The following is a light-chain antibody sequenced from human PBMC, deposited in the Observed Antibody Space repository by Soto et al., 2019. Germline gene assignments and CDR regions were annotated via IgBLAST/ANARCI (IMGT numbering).Light chain of an antibody. CDR2: DNN. CDR3: GTWDSTLSAGV. J-gene: IGLJ2*01. Sequence: QSVLTQPPSVSTAPGQKVTISCSGSSSNIGNNYVSWYQQLPGTAPKLLIYDNNKRPSGIPDRFSGSKSGPSATLGITGLQTGDEADYYCGTWDSTLSAGVFGGGTKVTVL. CDR1: SSNIGNNY. V-gene: IGLV1-51*01.